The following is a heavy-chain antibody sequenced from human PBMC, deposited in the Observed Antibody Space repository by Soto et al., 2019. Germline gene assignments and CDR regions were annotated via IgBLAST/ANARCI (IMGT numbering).Heavy chain of an antibody. J-gene: IGHJ4*02. V-gene: IGHV1-18*01. Sequence: QVQLVQSGAEVKKPGASVRVSCKASGYTFTNYGISWVRQAPGQGLEWIGWISAYNGDTIYAQKLQGRITMTTDTTTSTAYMELRSLRSDATAMYFCARDPSYLPADYWGQGTLVTVSS. CDR3: ARDPSYLPADY. CDR1: GYTFTNYG. CDR2: ISAYNGDT.